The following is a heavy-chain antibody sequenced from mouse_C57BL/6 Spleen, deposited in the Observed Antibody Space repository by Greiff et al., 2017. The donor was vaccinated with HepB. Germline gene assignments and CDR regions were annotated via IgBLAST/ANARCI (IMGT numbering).Heavy chain of an antibody. Sequence: QVQLQQSGTELVKPGASVKLSCKASGYTFTSYWMHWVKQRPGQGLEWIGNINPSNGGTNYNEKFKSKATLTVDKSSSTAYMQLSSLTSEDSAVYYCARGFDYYGSSYEYFDVWGTGTTVTVSS. J-gene: IGHJ1*03. CDR1: GYTFTSYW. CDR3: ARGFDYYGSSYEYFDV. V-gene: IGHV1-53*01. D-gene: IGHD1-1*01. CDR2: INPSNGGT.